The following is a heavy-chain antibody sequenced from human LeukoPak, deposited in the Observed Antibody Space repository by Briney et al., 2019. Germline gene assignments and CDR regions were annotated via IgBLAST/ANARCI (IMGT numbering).Heavy chain of an antibody. CDR1: GGSISSYY. Sequence: PSETLSLTCTVSGGSISSYYWSWIRQPAGKGLEWIGRIYTSGSTNYNPSLKSRVTMSVDTSKNQFSLKLSSVTAADTAVYYCARDSIVGAPNAFDIRGQGTMVTVSS. J-gene: IGHJ3*02. CDR2: IYTSGST. CDR3: ARDSIVGAPNAFDI. D-gene: IGHD1-26*01. V-gene: IGHV4-4*07.